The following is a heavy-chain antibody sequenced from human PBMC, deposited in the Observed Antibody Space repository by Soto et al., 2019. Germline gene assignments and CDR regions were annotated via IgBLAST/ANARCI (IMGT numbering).Heavy chain of an antibody. D-gene: IGHD6-13*01. V-gene: IGHV3-23*01. CDR3: AKVLQQQLVGPSFDY. Sequence: EVQLLESGGGMVQPGGSLRLSCAASGFTFSSYAMSWVRQAPGKGLEWVSAISGSGGSTYYADSVKGRFTISRDNSKNTLYLQMNSLRAEDTAVYYCAKVLQQQLVGPSFDYRGQGTLVTVSS. J-gene: IGHJ4*02. CDR1: GFTFSSYA. CDR2: ISGSGGST.